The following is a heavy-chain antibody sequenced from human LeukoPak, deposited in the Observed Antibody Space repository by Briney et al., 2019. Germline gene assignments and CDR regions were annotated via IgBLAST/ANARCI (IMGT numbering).Heavy chain of an antibody. Sequence: SETLSLTCTVSGGSISSYYWNWIRQPPGRGLEWIGCIYYSGSTNYNPSLKSRVTISVDTSKNQFSLELSSVTAADTAVYFCARQLRGEAVAGHLQPFDYWGQGTLVTVSS. CDR1: GGSISSYY. D-gene: IGHD6-19*01. V-gene: IGHV4-59*08. J-gene: IGHJ4*02. CDR2: IYYSGST. CDR3: ARQLRGEAVAGHLQPFDY.